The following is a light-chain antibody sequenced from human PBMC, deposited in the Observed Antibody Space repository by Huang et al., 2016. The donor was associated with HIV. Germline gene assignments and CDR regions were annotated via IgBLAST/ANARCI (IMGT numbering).Light chain of an antibody. CDR3: QQSYSALGLT. V-gene: IGKV1-39*01. J-gene: IGKJ4*01. Sequence: DIQMTQSPSSLSASVGERVTIACRASQSIGNYLTWYQQKPGKAPRLLIHVASSLQSVVPSRFSGSGSGTDFTLTISSLQPEDFATYYCQQSYSALGLTFGGGTKVEIK. CDR1: QSIGNY. CDR2: VAS.